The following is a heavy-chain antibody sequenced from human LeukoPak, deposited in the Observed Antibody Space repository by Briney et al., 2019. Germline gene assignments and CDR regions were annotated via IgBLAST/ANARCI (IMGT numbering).Heavy chain of an antibody. CDR1: GGSISSYY. Sequence: PSETLSLTRTVSGGSISSYYWSWIRQPPGEGLEWIGYIYYSGSTNYNPSLKSRVTISVDTSKNQFSLKLSSVTAADTAVYYCASARAVGARIDYWGQGTLVTVSS. D-gene: IGHD1-26*01. J-gene: IGHJ4*02. CDR3: ASARAVGARIDY. V-gene: IGHV4-59*01. CDR2: IYYSGST.